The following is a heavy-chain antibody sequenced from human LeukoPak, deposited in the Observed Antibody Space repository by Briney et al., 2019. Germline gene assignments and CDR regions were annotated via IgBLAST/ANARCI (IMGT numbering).Heavy chain of an antibody. V-gene: IGHV3-21*05. CDR1: GFNFSSYE. CDR2: ISSSSSYI. CDR3: ATGFFYYYYMDV. D-gene: IGHD1-1*01. J-gene: IGHJ6*03. Sequence: GGSLRLSCEASGFNFSSYEMNWVRQAPGKGLEWVSCISSSSSYIYYADSVKGRFTISRDNAKNSLYLQMNSLRAEDTAVYYCATGFFYYYYMDVWGKGTTVTISS.